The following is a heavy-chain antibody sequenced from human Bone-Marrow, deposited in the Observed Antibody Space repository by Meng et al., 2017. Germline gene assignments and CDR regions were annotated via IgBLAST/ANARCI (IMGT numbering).Heavy chain of an antibody. CDR2: INPNSGGT. CDR3: ARDSGSYLGRGFGDY. CDR1: GYTFTGYY. V-gene: IGHV1-2*02. Sequence: ASVKVSCKASGYTFTGYYMHWVRQAPGQGLEWMGWINPNSGGTNYAQKFQGRVTMTRDTSISTACMELSRLRSDDTAVYYCARDSGSYLGRGFGDYWGQGTLVTVSS. J-gene: IGHJ4*02. D-gene: IGHD1-26*01.